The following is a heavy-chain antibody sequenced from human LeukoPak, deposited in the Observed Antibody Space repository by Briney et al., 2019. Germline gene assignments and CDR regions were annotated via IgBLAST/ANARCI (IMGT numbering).Heavy chain of an antibody. D-gene: IGHD1-26*01. V-gene: IGHV1-18*01. Sequence: ASVKVSCKASGYTFTSYGISWVRQAPGQGLEWIGGISAYNGDTDYAQNLQGRVTITTDTSTSTAYMELRSLRSDDTAVYYCARLNPSGFDYWGQGTLVTVSS. J-gene: IGHJ4*02. CDR1: GYTFTSYG. CDR3: ARLNPSGFDY. CDR2: ISAYNGDT.